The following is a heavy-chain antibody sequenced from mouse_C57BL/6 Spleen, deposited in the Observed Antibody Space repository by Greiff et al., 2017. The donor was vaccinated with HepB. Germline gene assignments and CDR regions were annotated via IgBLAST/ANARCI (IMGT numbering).Heavy chain of an antibody. D-gene: IGHD2-3*01. CDR3: AREEAGYYVNYAMDY. V-gene: IGHV1-42*01. Sequence: EVQLQQSGPELVKPGASVKISCKASGYSFTGYYMNWVKQSPEKSLEWIGEINPSTGGTTYNQKFKAKATLTVDKSSSTAYMQLKSLTSEDSAVYYCAREEAGYYVNYAMDYWGQGTSVTVSS. CDR2: INPSTGGT. J-gene: IGHJ4*01. CDR1: GYSFTGYY.